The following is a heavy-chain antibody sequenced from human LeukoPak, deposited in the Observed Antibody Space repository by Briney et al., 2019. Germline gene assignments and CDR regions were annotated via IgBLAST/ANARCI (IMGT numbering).Heavy chain of an antibody. CDR2: LSSTTSYI. Sequence: GGSLRLSCAASGFTFSSYTMNWVRQAPGKGLEWVSSLSSTTSYIYYADSVKGRFTISTDNAKNSLYLQMNSLRAEDTAVYYCARDGLSDDFWSGHNDYWGQGTLVTVSS. V-gene: IGHV3-21*01. D-gene: IGHD3-3*01. J-gene: IGHJ4*02. CDR3: ARDGLSDDFWSGHNDY. CDR1: GFTFSSYT.